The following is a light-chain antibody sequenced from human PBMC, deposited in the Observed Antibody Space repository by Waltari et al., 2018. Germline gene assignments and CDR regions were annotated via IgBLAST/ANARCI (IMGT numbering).Light chain of an antibody. Sequence: ETVMTQSPATLSVSPGESATLSCRTSQTVSSNLAWYQQKPGQSPRLLIYGASIRATGVPPRFSGSGSGKQFTLTIHSLQSEDFAMYYCQQYNTWPPWTFGQGTKVDIK. CDR1: QTVSSN. CDR2: GAS. J-gene: IGKJ1*01. CDR3: QQYNTWPPWT. V-gene: IGKV3-15*01.